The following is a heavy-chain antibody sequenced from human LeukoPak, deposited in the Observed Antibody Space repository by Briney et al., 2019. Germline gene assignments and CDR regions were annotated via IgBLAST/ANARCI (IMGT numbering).Heavy chain of an antibody. Sequence: GGSLRLSCAATGFTFSDYYMSWIRQAPGKGLEWVSYISSSGSTIYYADSVKGRFTISRDNAKNSLYLQMNSLRAEDTAVYYCARGYPVVVVAAQFDYWGQGTLVTVSS. CDR3: ARGYPVVVVAAQFDY. CDR1: GFTFSDYY. V-gene: IGHV3-11*01. D-gene: IGHD2-15*01. J-gene: IGHJ4*02. CDR2: ISSSGSTI.